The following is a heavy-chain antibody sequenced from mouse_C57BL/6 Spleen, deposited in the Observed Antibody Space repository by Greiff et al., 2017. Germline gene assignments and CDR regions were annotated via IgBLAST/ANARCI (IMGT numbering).Heavy chain of an antibody. V-gene: IGHV1-69*01. CDR3: ARRPNFDV. Sequence: VKLQQPGAELVMPGASVKLSCKASGYTFTSYWMHWVKQRPGQGLEWIGEIDPSDSYTNYNQKFKGKSTLTVDKSSSTAYMQLSSLTSEDSAVYYCARRPNFDVWGTGTTVTVSS. J-gene: IGHJ1*03. CDR2: IDPSDSYT. CDR1: GYTFTSYW.